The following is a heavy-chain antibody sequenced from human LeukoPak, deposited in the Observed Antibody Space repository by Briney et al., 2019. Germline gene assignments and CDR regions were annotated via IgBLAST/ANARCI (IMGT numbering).Heavy chain of an antibody. J-gene: IGHJ4*02. CDR1: GFTFSSYA. CDR2: TGSTGVST. D-gene: IGHD2-2*01. V-gene: IGHV3-23*01. CDR3: AKDPGVVPAHYFDY. Sequence: GGSLRLSCAASGFTFSSYAMNWVRQAPGKGLEWVSGTGSTGVSTFYADSVKGRLTVSRDNSKNTLSLQMNSLRAEDTAVYYCAKDPGVVPAHYFDYWGQGTLVTVSS.